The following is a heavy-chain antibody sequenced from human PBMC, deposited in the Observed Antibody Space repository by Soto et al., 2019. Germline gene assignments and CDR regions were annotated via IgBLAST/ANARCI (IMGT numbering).Heavy chain of an antibody. J-gene: IGHJ4*02. CDR2: IYYSGST. CDR3: ARRWGPVFDY. V-gene: IGHV4-59*08. CDR1: GGSISSYY. D-gene: IGHD3-16*01. Sequence: QVQLQESGPGLVKPSETLSLTCTVSGGSISSYYWSWIRQPPGKGLEWIGYIYYSGSTNYNPSLKSRVTISVDTSKNQFSLKLSSVTAADPAVYYCARRWGPVFDYWGQGTLVTVSS.